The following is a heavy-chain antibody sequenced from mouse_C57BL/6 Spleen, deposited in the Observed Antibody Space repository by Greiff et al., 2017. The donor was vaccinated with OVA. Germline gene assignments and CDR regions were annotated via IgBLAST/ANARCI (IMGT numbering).Heavy chain of an antibody. CDR3: ARGTTAYYFDY. V-gene: IGHV1-54*01. CDR1: GYAFTNYL. CDR2: IKPGSGGT. J-gene: IGHJ2*01. Sequence: QVQLQQSGAELVRPGTSVKLSCKASGYAFTNYLIEWVKQRPGQGLEWIGVIKPGSGGTNYNEKFKGKATLTADKSSSTAYMQLSSLTAEDSAVYFCARGTTAYYFDYWGQGTTLTVSS. D-gene: IGHD1-2*01.